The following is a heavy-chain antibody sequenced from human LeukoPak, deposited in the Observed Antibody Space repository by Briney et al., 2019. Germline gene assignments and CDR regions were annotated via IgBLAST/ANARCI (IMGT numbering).Heavy chain of an antibody. Sequence: PGGSLRLSCAASGFTFSSYSMNWVRQAPGKGLEWVSSISSSSSYIYYADSVKGRFTISRDNAKNSLYLQMNSLRAEDTAVYYCARGPSSSWDRFDYWGQGTLVTVSS. D-gene: IGHD6-13*01. CDR1: GFTFSSYS. J-gene: IGHJ4*02. CDR3: ARGPSSSWDRFDY. CDR2: ISSSSSYI. V-gene: IGHV3-21*01.